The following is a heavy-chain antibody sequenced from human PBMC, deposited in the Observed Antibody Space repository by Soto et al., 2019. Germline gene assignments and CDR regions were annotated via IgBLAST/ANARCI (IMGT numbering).Heavy chain of an antibody. CDR2: ISPSNGQT. D-gene: IGHD2-21*01. J-gene: IGHJ4*02. V-gene: IGHV1-18*01. Sequence: AAVPVSCKASGYTFSNFGLSWVRQAPGQGLEWMGWISPSNGQTIYAQNFHGRVTMTTDTSTATAHMELRSLISAADTAVYYCARGGPTAYYFDYWGLGTLVTVSS. CDR1: GYTFSNFG. CDR3: ARGGPTAYYFDY.